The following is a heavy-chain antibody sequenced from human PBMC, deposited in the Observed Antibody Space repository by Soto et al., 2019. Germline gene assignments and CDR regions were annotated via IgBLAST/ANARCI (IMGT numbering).Heavy chain of an antibody. D-gene: IGHD6-13*01. Sequence: EVQLLDSGGGLVQPGGSLRLSCAASGFTFSSYAMNWVRQAPGKGLEWVSVISGSGDSTYYADSVKGRFTISRDNSRNTLYLQMNSLRAEDTAVYYCARRGPGTYFDYGGQGTLVTVFS. CDR3: ARRGPGTYFDY. J-gene: IGHJ4*02. CDR1: GFTFSSYA. V-gene: IGHV3-23*01. CDR2: ISGSGDST.